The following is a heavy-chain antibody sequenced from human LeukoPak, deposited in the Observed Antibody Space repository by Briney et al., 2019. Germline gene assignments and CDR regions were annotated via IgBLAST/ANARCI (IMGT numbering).Heavy chain of an antibody. D-gene: IGHD3-10*01. Sequence: GASVKVSCKASGYTFTGYYLHWVRQAPGQVLEWMGWINPNSGGTNFAQKFQGRVTMTRDTSISTAYMELSSLRSDDTALYYCARAGAASAPDWFFDLWGRGTLVTVSS. V-gene: IGHV1-2*02. CDR2: INPNSGGT. J-gene: IGHJ2*01. CDR3: ARAGAASAPDWFFDL. CDR1: GYTFTGYY.